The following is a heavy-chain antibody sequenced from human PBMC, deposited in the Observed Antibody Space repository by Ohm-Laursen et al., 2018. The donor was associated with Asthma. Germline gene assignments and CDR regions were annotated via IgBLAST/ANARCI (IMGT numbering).Heavy chain of an antibody. V-gene: IGHV4-39*01. Sequence: GTLSLTCIVSGGSISPGSYFWGWVRQPPGKGLEWIGSIYYSGDTYYNPSLNSRVTISLDTSKSHFSLKLSSVTAADTAVYFCARHWGGPSGRNWFESWGQGTLVTVSS. D-gene: IGHD1-26*01. CDR2: IYYSGDT. CDR1: GGSISPGSYF. J-gene: IGHJ5*01. CDR3: ARHWGGPSGRNWFES.